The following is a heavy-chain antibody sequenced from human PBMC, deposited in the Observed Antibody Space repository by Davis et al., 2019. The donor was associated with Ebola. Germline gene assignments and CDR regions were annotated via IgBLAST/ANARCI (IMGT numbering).Heavy chain of an antibody. J-gene: IGHJ6*02. CDR3: ARALEYCSGGSCYKNYYGMDV. CDR2: IIPIFGTA. V-gene: IGHV1-69*13. D-gene: IGHD2-15*01. CDR1: GYTFTSYA. Sequence: SVTVSCKASGYTFTSYAISWVRQAPGQGLEWMGGIIPIFGTANYAQKFQGRVTITADESTSTAYMELSSLRSEDTAVYYCARALEYCSGGSCYKNYYGMDVWGQGTTVTVSS.